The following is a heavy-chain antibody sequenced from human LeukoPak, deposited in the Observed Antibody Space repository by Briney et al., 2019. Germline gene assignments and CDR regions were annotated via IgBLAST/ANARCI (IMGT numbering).Heavy chain of an antibody. D-gene: IGHD2-15*01. V-gene: IGHV1-18*01. CDR1: GYTFTSYG. J-gene: IGHJ3*02. CDR3: ASSSLRQDAFDI. Sequence: ASVKVSCKASGYTFTSYGISWVRQAPGQGLEWMGWISAYNGNTNYAQKLQGRVTMTTDTSTSTAYMELRSLRSDDTAVYYCASSSLRQDAFDIWGQGTMVTVSS. CDR2: ISAYNGNT.